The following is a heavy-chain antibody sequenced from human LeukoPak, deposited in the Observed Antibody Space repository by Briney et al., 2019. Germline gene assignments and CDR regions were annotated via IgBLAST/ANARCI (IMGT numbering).Heavy chain of an antibody. CDR2: INPNSGGT. CDR1: GYTFTGYY. V-gene: IGHV1-2*02. D-gene: IGHD1-1*01. Sequence: GASVKVSCKASGYTFTGYYMHWVRQAPGQGLEWMGWINPNSGGTNYAQKFQGRVTMTRDTSISTAYMELRSLRSDDTAVYYCARGGPRATGTNGAYYYGMDVWGQGTTVTVSS. J-gene: IGHJ6*02. CDR3: ARGGPRATGTNGAYYYGMDV.